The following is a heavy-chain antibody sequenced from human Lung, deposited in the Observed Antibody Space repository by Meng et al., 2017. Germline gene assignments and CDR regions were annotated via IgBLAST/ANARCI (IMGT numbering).Heavy chain of an antibody. V-gene: IGHV6-1*01. D-gene: IGHD6-19*01. CDR1: GDSVSSNSAA. CDR3: ARSQQWLDS. Sequence: QVHLQQSGPGLVKPSQTRSLTCAISGDSVSSNSAAWTWIRQSPSRGLEWLGRTYYRSKWYNGYAVSVRSRITINPDTSKNQFSLQLNSVTPEDTDVYYCARSQQWLDSWGQGTLVTVSS. CDR2: TYYRSKWYN. J-gene: IGHJ4*02.